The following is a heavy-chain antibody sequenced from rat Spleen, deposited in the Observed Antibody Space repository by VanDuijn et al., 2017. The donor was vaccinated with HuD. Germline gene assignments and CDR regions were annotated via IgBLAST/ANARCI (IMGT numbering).Heavy chain of an antibody. V-gene: IGHV5-29*01. Sequence: EVQLVESDGGLVQPGRSLKLSCAASGFTFSDYYMAWVRPAPTKGLEWVTTISSVCGRNFYRDSVKGRFTISRDNAKSSLYLQMDGLRSEDTATYFCARHGYNSYVDYWGQGVMVTVSS. J-gene: IGHJ2*01. D-gene: IGHD1-9*01. CDR3: ARHGYNSYVDY. CDR1: GFTFSDYY. CDR2: ISSVCGRN.